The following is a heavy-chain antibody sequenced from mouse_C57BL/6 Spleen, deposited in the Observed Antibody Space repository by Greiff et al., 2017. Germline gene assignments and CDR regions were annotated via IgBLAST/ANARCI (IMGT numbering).Heavy chain of an antibody. CDR3: ARAGGSSYYWYFDV. CDR1: GFTFSSYA. J-gene: IGHJ1*03. D-gene: IGHD1-1*01. Sequence: EVKLVESGGGLVKPGGSLKLSCAASGFTFSSYAMSWVRQTPEKRLEWVATISDGGSYTYYPDNVKGRFTISRDNAKNNLYLQMSHLKSEDTAMYYCARAGGSSYYWYFDVWGTGTTVTVSS. V-gene: IGHV5-4*03. CDR2: ISDGGSYT.